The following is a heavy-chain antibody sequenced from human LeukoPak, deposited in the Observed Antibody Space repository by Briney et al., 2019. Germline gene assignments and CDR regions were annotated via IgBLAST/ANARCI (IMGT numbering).Heavy chain of an antibody. CDR3: ARAGYSYGKPFDY. D-gene: IGHD5-18*01. CDR1: GVSISSYY. CDR2: IYYSGST. V-gene: IGHV4-59*01. J-gene: IGHJ4*02. Sequence: PSETLSLTCTVSGVSISSYYWSWIRQPPGKGLEWIGYIYYSGSTNYNPSLKSRVTISVDTSKNQFSLKLSSVTAADTAVYYCARAGYSYGKPFDYWGQGALVTVSS.